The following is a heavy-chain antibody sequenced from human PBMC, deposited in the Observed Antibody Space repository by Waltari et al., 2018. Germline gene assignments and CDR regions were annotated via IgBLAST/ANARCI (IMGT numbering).Heavy chain of an antibody. J-gene: IGHJ4*02. V-gene: IGHV4-59*11. CDR3: AREGKFSSSWGFDY. CDR2: IYYSGST. Sequence: QVQLQESGPGLVKPSETLSLTCTVSGGSISSHYWSWIRQPPGKGLEWIGSIYYSGSTNYNPSLKSRVTISVDTSKNQFSLRLNSVTAADTAVYYCAREGKFSSSWGFDYWGQGTLVTVSS. CDR1: GGSISSHY. D-gene: IGHD6-13*01.